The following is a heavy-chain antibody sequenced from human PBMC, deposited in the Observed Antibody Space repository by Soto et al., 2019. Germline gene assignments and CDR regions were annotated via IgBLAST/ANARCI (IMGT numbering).Heavy chain of an antibody. CDR2: ISGSGGST. D-gene: IGHD1-26*01. J-gene: IGHJ4*02. CDR1: GFTFSSYA. V-gene: IGHV3-23*01. Sequence: PGGSLRLSCAASGFTFSSYAMSWVRQAPGKGLEWVSAISGSGGSTYYADSVKGRFTISRDNSKNTLYLQMNSLRAEDTAVYYCAKDPGSMVGATTHDYWGQGTLVTVSS. CDR3: AKDPGSMVGATTHDY.